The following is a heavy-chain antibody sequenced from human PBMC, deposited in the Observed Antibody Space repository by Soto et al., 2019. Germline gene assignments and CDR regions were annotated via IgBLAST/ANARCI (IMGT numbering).Heavy chain of an antibody. CDR1: GFTFSSYA. J-gene: IGHJ6*03. V-gene: IGHV3-23*01. CDR2: ISGSGGST. CDR3: AKELVPDDGEYYYYMDV. D-gene: IGHD4-17*01. Sequence: PGGSLRLSCAASGFTFSSYAMSWVCQAPGKGLEWDSAISGSGGSTYYADSVKGRFTISRDNSKNTLYLQMNSLRAEDTAVYYCAKELVPDDGEYYYYMDVWGKGTTVTVPS.